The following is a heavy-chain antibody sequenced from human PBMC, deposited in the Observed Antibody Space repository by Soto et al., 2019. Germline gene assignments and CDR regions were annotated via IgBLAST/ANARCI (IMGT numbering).Heavy chain of an antibody. J-gene: IGHJ6*03. CDR1: GGSISSYY. D-gene: IGHD3-9*01. V-gene: IGHV4-59*08. Sequence: SETLFLTCTVSGGSISSYYWSWIRQPPGKGLEWIGYIYYSGSTNYNPSLKSRVTISVDTSKNQFSLKLSSVTAADTAVYYCARTGYDILTGPYSGYYMDVWGKGTTVTVSS. CDR3: ARTGYDILTGPYSGYYMDV. CDR2: IYYSGST.